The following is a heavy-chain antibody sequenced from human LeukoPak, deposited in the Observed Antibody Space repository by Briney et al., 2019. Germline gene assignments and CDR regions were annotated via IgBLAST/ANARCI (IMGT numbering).Heavy chain of an antibody. Sequence: GGSLRLSCAASGFTFSSYSMNWIRQAPGKGLEWVSSISSSSSYIYYADSVKGRFTISRDNAKNSLYLQMNSLRAEDTPVYYCARIALRWGLVDYWGQGTLVTVSS. V-gene: IGHV3-21*01. CDR2: ISSSSSYI. D-gene: IGHD7-27*01. J-gene: IGHJ4*02. CDR1: GFTFSSYS. CDR3: ARIALRWGLVDY.